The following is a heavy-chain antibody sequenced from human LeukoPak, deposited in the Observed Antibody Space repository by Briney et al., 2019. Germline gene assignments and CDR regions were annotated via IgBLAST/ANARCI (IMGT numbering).Heavy chain of an antibody. CDR1: EFTFCDYA. CDR3: TRGHWSYYYGSGSQNWFDP. V-gene: IGHV3-49*04. D-gene: IGHD3-10*01. CDR2: IRSRGYGGTT. J-gene: IGHJ5*02. Sequence: GGALRLSCTASEFTFCDYAMSWVRQAPGEGVGWGGFIRSRGYGGTTEYAASVKGRFTISRDDSKSIAYLQMNSLKTEDTAVYYCTRGHWSYYYGSGSQNWFDPWGQGTLVTVSS.